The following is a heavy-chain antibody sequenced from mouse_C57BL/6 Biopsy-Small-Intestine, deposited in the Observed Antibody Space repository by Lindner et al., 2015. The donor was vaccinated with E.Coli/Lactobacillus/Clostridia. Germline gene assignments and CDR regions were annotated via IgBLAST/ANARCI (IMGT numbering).Heavy chain of an antibody. V-gene: IGHV1-63*01. D-gene: IGHD2-1*01. Sequence: SVKVSCKASGRTFNTYALSWVRQARGQGLEWMGRVVPSLDISNFAPKFQGRVTITSDQSTTTAYMELSGLRSDDTAIYYCAGNRNSTNSVLGAFDMWGQGTLVTVSS. CDR1: GRTFNTYA. J-gene: IGHJ3*02. CDR2: VVPSLDIS. CDR3: AGNRNSTNSVLGAFDM.